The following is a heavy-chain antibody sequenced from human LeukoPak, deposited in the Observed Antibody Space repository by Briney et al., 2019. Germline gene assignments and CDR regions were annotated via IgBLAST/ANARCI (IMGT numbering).Heavy chain of an antibody. CDR2: IIPIFGTA. CDR3: ASNLIVGATDYYYYYMDV. CDR1: GGTFSSYA. J-gene: IGHJ6*03. D-gene: IGHD1-26*01. Sequence: GASVKVSCKGSGGTFSSYAISWVRQAPGQGLEWMGGIIPIFGTANYAQKFQGRVTITTGESTSTAYMELSSLRSEDTAVYYCASNLIVGATDYYYYYMDVWGKGTTVTVSS. V-gene: IGHV1-69*05.